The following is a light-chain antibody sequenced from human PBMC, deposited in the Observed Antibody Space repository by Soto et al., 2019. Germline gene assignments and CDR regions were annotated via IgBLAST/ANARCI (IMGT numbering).Light chain of an antibody. CDR3: CSYAGSSTFAV. Sequence: QSALTQPASVSGSPGQSITISCNGTSSDVGSYNLVSWYQQHPGKAPKLMIYEGSKRPSGVSNRFSGSKSGNTASLTISGLQAEDEADYYCCSYAGSSTFAVFGGGTQLTVL. CDR2: EGS. V-gene: IGLV2-23*01. J-gene: IGLJ7*01. CDR1: SSDVGSYNL.